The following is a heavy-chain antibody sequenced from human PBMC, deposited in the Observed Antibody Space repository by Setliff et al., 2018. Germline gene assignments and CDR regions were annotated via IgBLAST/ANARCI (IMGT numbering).Heavy chain of an antibody. CDR1: GGSISNYY. D-gene: IGHD6-19*01. CDR2: IYTSGST. Sequence: SETLSLTCTVSGGSISNYYWSWIRQPAGKGLEWIGRIYTSGSTNYNPSLKSRVTMSVDTSKNQFSLKLNSVTAADMAVYYCAREQWLDPPGYYYMDVWAKGTTVTVS. V-gene: IGHV4-4*07. J-gene: IGHJ6*03. CDR3: AREQWLDPPGYYYMDV.